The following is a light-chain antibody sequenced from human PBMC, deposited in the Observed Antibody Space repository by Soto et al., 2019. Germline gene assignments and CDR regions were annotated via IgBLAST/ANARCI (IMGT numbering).Light chain of an antibody. CDR1: SSDVGGYDY. CDR3: SSHTSGDTRV. CDR2: EVT. J-gene: IGLJ1*01. Sequence: SVLPQPASVSGSPGQSIAISCTGTSSDVGGYDYVSWYQQHPDKAPKLIIYEVTKRPSGVSNRFSGSKSGNTASLTISGLQPDDEADYYCSSHTSGDTRVFGSGTKVTV. V-gene: IGLV2-14*01.